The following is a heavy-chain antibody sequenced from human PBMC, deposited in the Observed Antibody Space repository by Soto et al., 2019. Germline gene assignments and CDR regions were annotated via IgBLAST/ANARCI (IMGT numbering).Heavy chain of an antibody. CDR1: GYSVLSYG. Sequence: QVQLLQSGPEGKKPGASVKVSCTASGYSVLSYGFSWVRQAPGQGLEWMGYINTETGNTFYAQRLQGRVTMTTNISTNTAYMELRRLTSDDTAVYFCVRDRSNSNLDSWGQRTLITISS. J-gene: IGHJ4*02. D-gene: IGHD2-8*01. CDR2: INTETGNT. CDR3: VRDRSNSNLDS. V-gene: IGHV1-18*01.